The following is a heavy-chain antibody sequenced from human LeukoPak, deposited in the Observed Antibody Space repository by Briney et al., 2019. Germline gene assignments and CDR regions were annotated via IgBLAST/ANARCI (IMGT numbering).Heavy chain of an antibody. J-gene: IGHJ6*03. V-gene: IGHV4-34*01. Sequence: SETLSLTCAVYGGSFSGYYWSWIRQPPGKGLEWIGEINHSGSTNYNPSLKSRVTISVDTSKNQFSLKLSSVTAADTAVYYCARDDLQLVRRLGRNTEYYYYYYMDVWGKGTTVTVSS. CDR2: INHSGST. CDR3: ARDDLQLVRRLGRNTEYYYYYYMDV. CDR1: GGSFSGYY. D-gene: IGHD6-13*01.